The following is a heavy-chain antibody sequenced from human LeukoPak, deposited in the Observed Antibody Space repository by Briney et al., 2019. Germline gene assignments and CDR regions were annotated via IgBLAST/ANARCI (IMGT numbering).Heavy chain of an antibody. D-gene: IGHD5-18*01. V-gene: IGHV3-11*01. Sequence: GGSLRLSCAASGFSFSDYYMNWIRQTPGKGLEWIAHISGGADTIEYTDSMKGRFTISRDNARNSLFLQMDSLRVEDTAIYYCAREMNTAMINLDAWGQGTPVTVSS. CDR2: ISGGADTI. CDR1: GFSFSDYY. J-gene: IGHJ5*02. CDR3: AREMNTAMINLDA.